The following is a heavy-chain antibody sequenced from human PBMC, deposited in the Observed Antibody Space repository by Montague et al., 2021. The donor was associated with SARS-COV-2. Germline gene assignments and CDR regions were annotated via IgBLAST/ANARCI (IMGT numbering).Heavy chain of an antibody. J-gene: IGHJ4*02. CDR1: GFTFSSYA. D-gene: IGHD2-15*01. CDR3: ARDLAVVAATPSDY. CDR2: ISYDGSNK. V-gene: IGHV3-30*04. Sequence: SLRLSCAASGFTFSSYAMHWVRQAPGKGLEWVAVISYDGSNKYYADSVKGRFTISRDNSKNTLYLRMNSLRAEDTAVYYCARDLAVVAATPSDYWGQGTLVTVSS.